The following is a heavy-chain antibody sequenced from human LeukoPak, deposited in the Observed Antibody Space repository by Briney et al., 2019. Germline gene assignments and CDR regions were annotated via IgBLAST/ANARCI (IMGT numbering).Heavy chain of an antibody. CDR1: GYSITSYW. CDR2: ISPSDSDT. Sequence: GESLKISCTGSGYSITSYWIGCVRQLPGERLEWMGIISPSDSDTRYSPSFQGQAIISADKSISTAYLQWSSLRASDTAMYYCARGPTGGRFDYWGQGTLVTVSS. CDR3: ARGPTGGRFDY. J-gene: IGHJ4*02. V-gene: IGHV5-51*01.